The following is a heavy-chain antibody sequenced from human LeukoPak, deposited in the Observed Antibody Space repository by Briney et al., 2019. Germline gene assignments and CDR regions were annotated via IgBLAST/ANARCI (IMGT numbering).Heavy chain of an antibody. V-gene: IGHV3-30*03. CDR2: ISYDGSSK. D-gene: IGHD6-19*01. CDR1: GFTFNSYP. J-gene: IGHJ4*02. Sequence: PGRSLRLSCAASGFTFNSYPMHWVRQAPGKGLEWVAVISYDGSSKYYADSVKGRFTISRDNSKNTLFLQMNSLRAEDTAVYYCARSYDSGWYVSDHWGQGTLVTVSS. CDR3: ARSYDSGWYVSDH.